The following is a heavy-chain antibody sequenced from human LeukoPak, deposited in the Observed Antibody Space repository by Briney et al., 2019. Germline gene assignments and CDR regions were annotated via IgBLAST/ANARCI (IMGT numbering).Heavy chain of an antibody. CDR3: ARDFDIVVVPAAKH. D-gene: IGHD2-2*01. J-gene: IGHJ4*02. Sequence: GGSLRLSCAASGFTFSSYSMNWARQAPGKGLEWVSSISSSSSYIYYADSVKGRFTISRDNAKNSLYLQMNSLRAEDTAVYYCARDFDIVVVPAAKHWGQGTLVTVSS. CDR1: GFTFSSYS. V-gene: IGHV3-21*01. CDR2: ISSSSSYI.